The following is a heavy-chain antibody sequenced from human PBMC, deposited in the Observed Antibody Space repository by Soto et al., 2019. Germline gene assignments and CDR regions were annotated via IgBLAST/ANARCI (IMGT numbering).Heavy chain of an antibody. CDR3: ATRPLLPGAP. CDR1: GFTFSSND. Sequence: EVQLVESGGGLIQPGGSLRLSYAAFGFTFSSNDMNWVRQAPGKGLEWVSLIYSSGSTSYADSVKGRFTISRDNSKNTLYLQMSSLRAEDTAVYYCATRPLLPGAPWGQGTMVTVSS. D-gene: IGHD3-22*01. CDR2: IYSSGST. J-gene: IGHJ3*01. V-gene: IGHV3-53*01.